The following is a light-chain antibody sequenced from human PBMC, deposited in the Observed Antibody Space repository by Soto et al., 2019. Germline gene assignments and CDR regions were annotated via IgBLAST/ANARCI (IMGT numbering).Light chain of an antibody. CDR2: DTF. CDR1: QSVTSN. Sequence: EIVLTKSPAILSVSPGERATLSCRASQSVTSNLAWYRQRPGQAPRLLIYDTFRRATGVPARFSGSGSGTEFTLTIRSLQSEDFAVYXXQQYNDXPXWTFDQGTKLDIK. J-gene: IGKJ1*01. V-gene: IGKV3-15*01. CDR3: QQYNDXPXWT.